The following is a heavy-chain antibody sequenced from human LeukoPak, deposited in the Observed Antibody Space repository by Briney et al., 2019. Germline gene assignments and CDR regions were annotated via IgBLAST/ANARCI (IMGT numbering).Heavy chain of an antibody. D-gene: IGHD3-10*01. J-gene: IGHJ4*02. CDR3: ARVYYGSGRSEDY. Sequence: SETLSLTCTVSGGSISSSSYYWGWIRQPPGKGLEWIGSIYYSGSTYYNPSLKSRVTISVDTSKNQFSLKLSSVTAADTAVYYCARVYYGSGRSEDYWGQGTLVTVSS. CDR2: IYYSGST. CDR1: GGSISSSSYY. V-gene: IGHV4-39*07.